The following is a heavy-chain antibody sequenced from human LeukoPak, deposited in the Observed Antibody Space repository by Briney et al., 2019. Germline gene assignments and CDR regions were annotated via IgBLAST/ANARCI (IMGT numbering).Heavy chain of an antibody. V-gene: IGHV4-59*01. Sequence: SETLSLTCTVSGGSIGSYYWSWIRQPPGKGLEWIGYIYYSGSTNYNPSLKSRVTISVDTSKNQFSLKLSSVTAADTAVYYCARGALTGHRFPYYYYGMDVWGQGTTVTVSS. D-gene: IGHD1-20*01. CDR1: GGSIGSYY. CDR2: IYYSGST. CDR3: ARGALTGHRFPYYYYGMDV. J-gene: IGHJ6*02.